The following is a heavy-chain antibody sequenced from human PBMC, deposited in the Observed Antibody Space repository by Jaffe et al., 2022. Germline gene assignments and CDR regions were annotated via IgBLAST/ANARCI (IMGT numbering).Heavy chain of an antibody. Sequence: QVQLQESGPGLVKPSETLSLTCAVSGYSISSGYYWGWIRQPPGKGLEWIGSIYHSGSTYYNPSLKSRVTISVDTSKNQFSLKLSSVTAADTAVYYCAGELRTYSSSWFGYFDYWGQGTLVTVSS. CDR2: IYHSGST. J-gene: IGHJ4*02. CDR3: AGELRTYSSSWFGYFDY. V-gene: IGHV4-38-2*01. D-gene: IGHD6-13*01. CDR1: GYSISSGYY.